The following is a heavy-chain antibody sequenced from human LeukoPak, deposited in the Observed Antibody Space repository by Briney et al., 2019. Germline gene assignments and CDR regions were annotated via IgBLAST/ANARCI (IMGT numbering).Heavy chain of an antibody. D-gene: IGHD3-22*01. CDR3: ARGGSYYDSSGYYYSTTGDY. Sequence: ASVKVSCKASGYTFTSYGISWVRQAPGQGLEWMGCISAYNGNTNYAQKLQGRVTMTTDTSTSTAYMELRSLRSDDTAVYYCARGGSYYDSSGYYYSTTGDYWGQGTLVTVSS. CDR1: GYTFTSYG. J-gene: IGHJ4*02. V-gene: IGHV1-18*01. CDR2: ISAYNGNT.